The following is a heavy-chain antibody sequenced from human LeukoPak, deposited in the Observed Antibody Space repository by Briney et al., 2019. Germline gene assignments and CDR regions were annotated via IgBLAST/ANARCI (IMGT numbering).Heavy chain of an antibody. CDR2: IKEDGTGK. V-gene: IGHV3-7*04. CDR1: GFTFSTYW. CDR3: AREIPQQLVAMDV. D-gene: IGHD6-13*01. Sequence: PGGSLRLSCAASGFTFSTYWMSWVRQAPGKGLAWLANIKEDGTGKNHVDSVKGRFTISRDNAKNSLYLQMNGLRAEDTAVYYCAREIPQQLVAMDVWGQGTTVTVSS. J-gene: IGHJ6*02.